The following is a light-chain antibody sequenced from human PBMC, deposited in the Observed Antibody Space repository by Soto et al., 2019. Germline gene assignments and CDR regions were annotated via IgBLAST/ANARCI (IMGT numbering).Light chain of an antibody. CDR2: DAS. CDR3: QQRSNWPLT. Sequence: EIVLTQSPATLSLSPGERATLSCRASQSVGSYLAWYQQKPGQAPRLLIYDASSRATGIPARFSGSGSGTDFTLTISSLEPEDVAVYYCQQRSNWPLTFGGGTKVDIK. V-gene: IGKV3-11*01. CDR1: QSVGSY. J-gene: IGKJ4*01.